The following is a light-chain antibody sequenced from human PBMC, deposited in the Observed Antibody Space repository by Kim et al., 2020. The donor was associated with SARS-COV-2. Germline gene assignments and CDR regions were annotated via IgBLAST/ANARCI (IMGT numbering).Light chain of an antibody. CDR1: SSNIGSNT. CDR2: SNN. Sequence: QSVLTQPPSASGTPGQRVTISCSGSSSNIGSNTVNWYQQLPGTAPKLLIYSNNQRPSGVPDRFSGSKSGTSASLAISGLQSEVEADYYCAAWDDSLNASYVFGTGTKVTVL. V-gene: IGLV1-44*01. CDR3: AAWDDSLNASYV. J-gene: IGLJ1*01.